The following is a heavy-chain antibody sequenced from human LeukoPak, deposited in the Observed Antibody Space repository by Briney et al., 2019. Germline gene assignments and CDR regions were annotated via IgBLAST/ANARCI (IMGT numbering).Heavy chain of an antibody. CDR2: IKSKTDGGTT. J-gene: IGHJ4*02. CDR1: GFTFSNAW. D-gene: IGHD6-19*01. CDR3: ASLAVAGKTFDY. Sequence: GGSLRLSCAASGFTFSNAWMSWVRQAPGKGLEWVGRIKSKTDGGTTDYAAPVKGRFTISRDDSKNTLYLQMNSLKTEDTAVYYCASLAVAGKTFDYWGQGTLVTVSS. V-gene: IGHV3-15*01.